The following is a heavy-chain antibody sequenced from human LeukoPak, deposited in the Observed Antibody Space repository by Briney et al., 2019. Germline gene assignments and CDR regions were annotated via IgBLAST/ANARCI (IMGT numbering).Heavy chain of an antibody. CDR3: ARDRERITMVRGVIINAFDI. Sequence: GASLRLSCAASGFTFSSYSMNWVRQAPGKGLEWVSYISSSSSTIYYADSVKGRFTISRGNAKNSLYLQMNSLRDEDTAVYYCARDRERITMVRGVIINAFDIWGQGTMVTVSS. D-gene: IGHD3-10*01. V-gene: IGHV3-48*02. J-gene: IGHJ3*02. CDR2: ISSSSSTI. CDR1: GFTFSSYS.